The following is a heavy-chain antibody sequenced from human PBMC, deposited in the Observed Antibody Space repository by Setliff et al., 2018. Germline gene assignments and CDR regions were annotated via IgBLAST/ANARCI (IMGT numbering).Heavy chain of an antibody. V-gene: IGHV4-30-4*08. CDR2: IYHSGSA. D-gene: IGHD1-26*01. CDR3: AREVGTSTSSDAFDV. J-gene: IGHJ3*01. CDR1: GDSIGSGDYF. Sequence: SETLSLTCTVSGDSIGSGDYFWSWIRQPPGKGLGWIAYIYHSGSAYYNPSLKSRVTMSVDTSKNQFSLHLTSVTAADTAVYYCAREVGTSTSSDAFDVWGQGMMVTVSS.